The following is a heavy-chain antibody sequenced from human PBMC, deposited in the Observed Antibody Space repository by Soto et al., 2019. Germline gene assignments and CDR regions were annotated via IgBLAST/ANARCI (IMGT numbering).Heavy chain of an antibody. CDR2: IIPIFGTA. CDR1: GGTFSSYA. V-gene: IGHV1-69*01. D-gene: IGHD2-8*01. J-gene: IGHJ6*02. Sequence: QVQLVQSGAEVKKPGSSVKVSCKASGGTFSSYAISWVRQAPGQGLEWMGGIIPIFGTANYAQKFQGRVTITADESTSTAYMELSSLRSEDTAVYYCAREGGAHPDIVLRATPYGMDVWGQGTTVTVSS. CDR3: AREGGAHPDIVLRATPYGMDV.